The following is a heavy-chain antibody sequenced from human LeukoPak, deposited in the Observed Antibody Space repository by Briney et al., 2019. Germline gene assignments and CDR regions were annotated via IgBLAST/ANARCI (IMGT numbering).Heavy chain of an antibody. V-gene: IGHV3-23*01. CDR1: GFTFSSYA. Sequence: QTGGSLRLSCAASGFTFSSYAMSWVRQAPGKGLEWVSGISGSGDNTYYADSVKGRFTISRDNSKNTLYVQVNSLGTEDTAAYYCAIGSYYDSSGSFDFDYWDQGTLVTVSS. J-gene: IGHJ4*02. CDR3: AIGSYYDSSGSFDFDY. D-gene: IGHD3-22*01. CDR2: ISGSGDNT.